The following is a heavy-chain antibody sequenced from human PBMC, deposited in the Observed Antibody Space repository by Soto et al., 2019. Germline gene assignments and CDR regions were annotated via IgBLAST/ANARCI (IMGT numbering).Heavy chain of an antibody. CDR2: ISGSGGST. CDR3: AKDGGYCTNGVCYTSYYYYYMDV. CDR1: GFTFSSYA. V-gene: IGHV3-23*01. J-gene: IGHJ6*03. Sequence: PGGSLRLSCAASGFTFSSYAMSWVRQAPGKGLEWVSAISGSGGSTYYADSVKGRFTISRDNSKNTLYLQMNSLRAEDTAVYYCAKDGGYCTNGVCYTSYYYYYMDVWGKGTTVTVSS. D-gene: IGHD2-8*01.